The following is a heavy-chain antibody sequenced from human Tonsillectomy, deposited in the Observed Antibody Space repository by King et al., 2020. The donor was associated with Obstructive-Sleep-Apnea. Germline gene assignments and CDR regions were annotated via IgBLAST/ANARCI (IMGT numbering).Heavy chain of an antibody. CDR1: GFSLSKARMG. J-gene: IGHJ4*02. V-gene: IGHV2-26*01. Sequence: TLKESGPVLVKPTETLTLTCTVSGFSLSKARMGVSWIRQPPGKALELLAHIFSNDEKSYSTSLKSRLTISKDTSKSQVVLTMTNMDPVDTATYYCARRRYYYGSGSSAPFDYWGQGTLVTVSS. D-gene: IGHD3-10*01. CDR2: IFSNDEK. CDR3: ARRRYYYGSGSSAPFDY.